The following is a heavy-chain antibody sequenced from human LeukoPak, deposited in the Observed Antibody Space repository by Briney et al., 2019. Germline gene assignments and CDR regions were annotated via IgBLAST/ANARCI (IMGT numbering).Heavy chain of an antibody. Sequence: GGSLRLSCAASGFTFSSYSMNWVRRAPGKGLEWVSYISSSSSTIYYADSVKGRFTISRDNAKNSLYLQMNSLRAEDTAVYYCASPTIAARSDWFDPWGQGTLVTVSS. CDR2: ISSSSSTI. J-gene: IGHJ5*02. CDR3: ASPTIAARSDWFDP. D-gene: IGHD6-6*01. CDR1: GFTFSSYS. V-gene: IGHV3-48*01.